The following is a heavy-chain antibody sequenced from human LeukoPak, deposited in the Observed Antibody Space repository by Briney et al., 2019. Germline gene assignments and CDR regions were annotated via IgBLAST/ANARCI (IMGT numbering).Heavy chain of an antibody. CDR2: ISASGDST. D-gene: IGHD2-21*02. J-gene: IGHJ4*02. CDR1: GFTLDTYA. V-gene: IGHV3-23*01. Sequence: GGSLRLTCAASGFTLDTYAMYWVRQAPGKGLEWVSVISASGDSTYYADSVKGRFTISRDNSKNTIYLQMNSLRAEDTAVYYCAKDLGDVVVTAQTTDDYWGQGTLVTVSS. CDR3: AKDLGDVVVTAQTTDDY.